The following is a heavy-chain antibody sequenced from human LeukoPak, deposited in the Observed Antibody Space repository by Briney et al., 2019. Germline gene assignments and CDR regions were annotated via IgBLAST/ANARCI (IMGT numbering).Heavy chain of an antibody. CDR1: GFTFSNYG. CDR2: IRYDGTNK. D-gene: IGHD2-2*01. Sequence: GGSLRLSCAASGFTFSNYGMHWVRQAPGKGLEWVAFIRYDGTNKYCADSVKGRFTISRDNAKNSLYLQMNSLRAEDTALYYCAAYCSSTSCPNWFDPWGQGTLVIVSS. V-gene: IGHV3-30*02. CDR3: AAYCSSTSCPNWFDP. J-gene: IGHJ5*02.